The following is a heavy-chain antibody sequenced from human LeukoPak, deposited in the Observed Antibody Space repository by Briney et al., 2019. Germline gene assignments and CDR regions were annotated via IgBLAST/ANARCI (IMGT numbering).Heavy chain of an antibody. CDR3: ASRITVAGNYFDY. CDR1: GGPISSYY. D-gene: IGHD6-19*01. J-gene: IGHJ4*02. V-gene: IGHV4-59*08. CDR2: IYYSGST. Sequence: SETLSLTCTVSGGPISSYYWSWIRQPPGKGLEWIGYIYYSGSTNYNPSLKSRVTISVDTSKNQFSLRLSSVTAADTAVYYCASRITVAGNYFDYWGQGTLVTVSS.